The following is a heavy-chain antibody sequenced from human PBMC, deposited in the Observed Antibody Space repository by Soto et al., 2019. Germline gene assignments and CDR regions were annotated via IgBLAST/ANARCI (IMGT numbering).Heavy chain of an antibody. CDR2: INHSGST. J-gene: IGHJ4*02. D-gene: IGHD4-17*01. CDR1: GGSFSGYY. Sequence: QVQLQQWGAGLLKPSETLSLTCAVYGGSFSGYYWSWIRQPPGKGLEWIGEINHSGSTNYNPSLKSRVTLSVDTSKNQFSLKLSSVTAADTAVYYCARGRHGDYAGRLDYWGQGTLVTVSS. CDR3: ARGRHGDYAGRLDY. V-gene: IGHV4-34*01.